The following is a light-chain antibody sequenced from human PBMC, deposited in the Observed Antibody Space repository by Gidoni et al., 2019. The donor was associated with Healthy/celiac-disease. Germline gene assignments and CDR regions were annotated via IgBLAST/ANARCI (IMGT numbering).Light chain of an antibody. CDR1: QSMSSY. J-gene: IGKJ4*01. CDR3: QQCYSTPRT. CDR2: AAS. Sequence: DIPMTQSPSSLSASVGDSVTTTCRASQSMSSYVNWYQQKPGNAPKLLIYAASRLQSVVPSRFSGSGSGTDFTLTISSLQPEDFATYYCQQCYSTPRTFXGXTKVEIK. V-gene: IGKV1-39*01.